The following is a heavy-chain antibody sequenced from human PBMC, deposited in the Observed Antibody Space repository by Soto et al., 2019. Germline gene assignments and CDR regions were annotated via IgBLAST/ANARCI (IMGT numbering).Heavy chain of an antibody. V-gene: IGHV4-31*01. CDR3: ARFGKLGPTGSDY. D-gene: IGHD3-10*01. Sequence: QVQLQESGPGLVKPSQTLSLTCTVSGGSISSGGYYWSWIRQHPGKGLEWIGYIYYSESTYYNPSLNSQVTISVDTTKNQFSLKLSSVTGAEPAMYYCARFGKLGPTGSDYWGQGTLVTVSS. CDR2: IYYSEST. CDR1: GGSISSGGYY. J-gene: IGHJ4*02.